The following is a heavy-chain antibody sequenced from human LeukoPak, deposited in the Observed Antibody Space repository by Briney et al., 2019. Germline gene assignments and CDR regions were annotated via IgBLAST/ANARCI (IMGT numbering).Heavy chain of an antibody. CDR3: ARDYDTSGALAY. V-gene: IGHV1-2*06. J-gene: IGHJ4*02. Sequence: ASVKVSCKASGYTFTGYSMHWVRQAPGQGLEWLGRINPYSGGTNYAQRFRGRVTMTRDTSISTAYMELSRLISDDTAAYYRARDYDTSGALAYWGQGTLVTVSS. CDR2: INPYSGGT. CDR1: GYTFTGYS. D-gene: IGHD3-22*01.